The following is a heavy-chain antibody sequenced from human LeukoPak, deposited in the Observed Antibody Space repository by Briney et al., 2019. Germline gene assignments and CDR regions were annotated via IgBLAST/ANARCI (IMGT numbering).Heavy chain of an antibody. CDR2: INWNGGST. Sequence: GGSLRLSCAASGFTFDDYGMSWVRQAPGKGLECVSGINWNGGSTGYADSVKGRFTISRDNAKNSLYLQMNSLRAEDTALYHCAVRCSSTSCFTYWGQGTLVTVSS. J-gene: IGHJ4*02. CDR3: AVRCSSTSCFTY. CDR1: GFTFDDYG. D-gene: IGHD2-2*02. V-gene: IGHV3-20*01.